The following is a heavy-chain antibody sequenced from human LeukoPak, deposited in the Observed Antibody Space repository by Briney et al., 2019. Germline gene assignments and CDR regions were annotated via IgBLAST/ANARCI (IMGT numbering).Heavy chain of an antibody. CDR3: VRVHYDILTGYYMSYYYYGMDV. V-gene: IGHV1-69*13. D-gene: IGHD3-9*01. J-gene: IGHJ6*02. Sequence: SVNVSCKASGGTFSSYAISWVRQAPGQGLEWMGGIIPIFGTANYAQKFQGRVTITADESTSTAYMELSSLRSEDTAVYYCVRVHYDILTGYYMSYYYYGMDVWGQGTTVTVSS. CDR2: IIPIFGTA. CDR1: GGTFSSYA.